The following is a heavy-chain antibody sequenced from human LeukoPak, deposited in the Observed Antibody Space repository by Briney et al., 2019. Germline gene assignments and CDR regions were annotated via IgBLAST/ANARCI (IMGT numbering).Heavy chain of an antibody. CDR2: ISGSSSYI. Sequence: GGSLRLSCAASGFTFSSYSMNWVRQAPGKGLEWVSSISGSSSYIYYADSVKGRFTISRDNAKNSLYLRMNSLRAEDTAVYYCARAVWDSSGHLFDYWGQGTLVTVSS. CDR3: ARAVWDSSGHLFDY. J-gene: IGHJ4*02. D-gene: IGHD3-22*01. V-gene: IGHV3-21*01. CDR1: GFTFSSYS.